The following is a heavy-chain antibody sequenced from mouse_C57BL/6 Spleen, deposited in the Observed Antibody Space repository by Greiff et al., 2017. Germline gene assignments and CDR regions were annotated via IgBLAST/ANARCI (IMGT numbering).Heavy chain of an antibody. J-gene: IGHJ4*01. CDR2: IRSKSNNYAT. CDR3: VRQDYYGSSYETDYAMDY. D-gene: IGHD1-1*01. CDR1: GFSFNTYA. Sequence: EVKLQESGGGLVQPKGSLKLSCAASGFSFNTYAMNWVRQAPGKGLEWVARIRSKSNNYATYYADSVKDRFTISRDDSESMLYLQMNNLKTEDTAMYYCVRQDYYGSSYETDYAMDYWGQGTSVTVSS. V-gene: IGHV10-1*01.